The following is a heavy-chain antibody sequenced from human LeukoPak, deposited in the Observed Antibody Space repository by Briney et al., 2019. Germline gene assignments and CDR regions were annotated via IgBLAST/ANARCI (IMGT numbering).Heavy chain of an antibody. D-gene: IGHD3-22*01. CDR2: ISSSSSYI. Sequence: GGSLRLSCAASGLTFSSYSMNWVRQAPGKGLEWVSSISSSSSYIYYADSVKGRFTISRDNAKNSLYLQMNSLRAEDTAVYYCARDSPYYDSSGYSDYWGQGTLVTVSS. V-gene: IGHV3-21*01. CDR3: ARDSPYYDSSGYSDY. J-gene: IGHJ4*02. CDR1: GLTFSSYS.